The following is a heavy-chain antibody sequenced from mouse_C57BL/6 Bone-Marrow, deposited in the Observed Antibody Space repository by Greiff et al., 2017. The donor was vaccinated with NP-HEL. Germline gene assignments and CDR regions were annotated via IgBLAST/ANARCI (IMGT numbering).Heavy chain of an antibody. V-gene: IGHV1-80*01. CDR1: GYAFSSYW. Sequence: QVQLKESGAELVKPGASVKISCKASGYAFSSYWMNWVKQRPGKGLEWIGQIYPGDGDTNYNGKFKGKATLTADKSSSTAYMQLSSLTSEDSAVYFCAYGSSFYYFDYWGQGTILTVSS. CDR3: AYGSSFYYFDY. D-gene: IGHD1-1*01. J-gene: IGHJ2*01. CDR2: IYPGDGDT.